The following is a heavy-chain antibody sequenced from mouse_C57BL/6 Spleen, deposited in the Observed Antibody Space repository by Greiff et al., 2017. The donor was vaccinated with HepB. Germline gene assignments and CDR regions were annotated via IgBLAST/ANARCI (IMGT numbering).Heavy chain of an antibody. CDR3: ARREVHYGYGETAWFAY. CDR2: IYPGSGNT. V-gene: IGHV1-84*01. CDR1: GYTFTDYY. Sequence: QVQLKQSGPELVKPGASVKISCKASGYTFTDYYINWVKQRPGQGLEWIGWIYPGSGNTKYNEKFKGKATLTVDTSSSTGYMQLSSLSSEDSAVSFCARREVHYGYGETAWFAYWGQGTLVTVSA. D-gene: IGHD2-2*01. J-gene: IGHJ3*01.